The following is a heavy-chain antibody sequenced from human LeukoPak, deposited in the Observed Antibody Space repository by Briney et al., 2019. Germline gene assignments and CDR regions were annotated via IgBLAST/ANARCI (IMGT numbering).Heavy chain of an antibody. CDR3: ARTSSTSPGGGYYFDY. V-gene: IGHV4-34*01. D-gene: IGHD2-2*01. Sequence: SETLSLTCAVYGGSFSGYYWSWIRRPPGKGLEWIGEINHSGSTNYNPSLKSRVTISVDTSKNQFSLKLSSVTAADTAVYYCARTSSTSPGGGYYFDYWGQGTLVTVSS. J-gene: IGHJ4*02. CDR1: GGSFSGYY. CDR2: INHSGST.